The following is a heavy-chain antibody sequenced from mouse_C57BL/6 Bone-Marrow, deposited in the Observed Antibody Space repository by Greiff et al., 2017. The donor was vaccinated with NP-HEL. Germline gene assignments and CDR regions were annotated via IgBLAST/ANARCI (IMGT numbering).Heavy chain of an antibody. CDR2: ISYDGSN. Sequence: EVQLQESGPGLVKPSQSLSLTCSVTGYSITSGYYWNWIRQFPGNKLEWMGYISYDGSNNYNPSLKNRISITRDTSKNQFFLKLNSVTTEDTATYYCAREGPWGQGTLVTVSA. V-gene: IGHV3-6*01. CDR1: GYSITSGYY. J-gene: IGHJ3*01. CDR3: AREGP.